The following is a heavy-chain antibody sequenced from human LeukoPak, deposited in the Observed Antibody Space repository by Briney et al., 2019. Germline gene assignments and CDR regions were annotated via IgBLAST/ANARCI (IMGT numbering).Heavy chain of an antibody. J-gene: IGHJ3*02. V-gene: IGHV4-59*01. CDR3: ARASYYYDSSRAFDI. Sequence: SETLSLTCTVSVGSISSYYWSWIRQPPGKGLEWIGYIYYSGSTNYNPSLKSRVTISVDTSKNQFSLKLSSVTAADTAVYYCARASYYYDSSRAFDIWGQGTMVTVSS. CDR2: IYYSGST. CDR1: VGSISSYY. D-gene: IGHD3-22*01.